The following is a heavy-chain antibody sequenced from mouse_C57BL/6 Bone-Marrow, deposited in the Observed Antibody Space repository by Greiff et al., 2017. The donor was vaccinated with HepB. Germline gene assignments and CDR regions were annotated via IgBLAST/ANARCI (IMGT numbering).Heavy chain of an antibody. V-gene: IGHV2-5*01. J-gene: IGHJ2*01. D-gene: IGHD2-4*01. Sequence: VQGVESGPGLVQPSQSLSITCTVSGFSLTSYGVHWVRQSPGKGLEWLGVIWRGGSTDYNAAFMSRLSITKDNSKSQVFFKMNSLQADDTAIYYCAKNDDYDGYYFDYWGQGTTLTVSS. CDR3: AKNDDYDGYYFDY. CDR2: IWRGGST. CDR1: GFSLTSYG.